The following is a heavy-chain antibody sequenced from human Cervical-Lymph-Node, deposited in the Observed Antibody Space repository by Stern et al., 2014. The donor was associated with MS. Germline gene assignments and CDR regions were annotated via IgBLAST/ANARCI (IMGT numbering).Heavy chain of an antibody. J-gene: IGHJ3*02. CDR1: GYTFNTYG. V-gene: IGHV1-18*01. CDR2: IRVYNEYT. Sequence: VQLVESGAEVKKPGASVKGSCKASGYTFNTYGISWVRKDTGQGLEWMGWIRVYNEYTHVAQKIKGRVNTNTDTTTSKAEMENGSLRSDDTAVYYCARGRRGYDAFDIWGQWTMFTFSS. CDR3: ARGRRGYDAFDI. D-gene: IGHD6-13*01.